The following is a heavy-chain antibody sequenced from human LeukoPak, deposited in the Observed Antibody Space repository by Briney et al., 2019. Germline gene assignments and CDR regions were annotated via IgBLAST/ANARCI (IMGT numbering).Heavy chain of an antibody. D-gene: IGHD3-10*01. CDR1: GGSISSYY. V-gene: IGHV4-4*07. Sequence: PSETLSLTYTVSGGSISSYYWSWIRQPAGKGLEWIGRIYTSGSTNYNPSLKSRVTMSVDTSKNQFSLKLSSVTAADTAVYYCARDRYYGSGEGFDPWGQGTLVTVSS. CDR3: ARDRYYGSGEGFDP. J-gene: IGHJ5*02. CDR2: IYTSGST.